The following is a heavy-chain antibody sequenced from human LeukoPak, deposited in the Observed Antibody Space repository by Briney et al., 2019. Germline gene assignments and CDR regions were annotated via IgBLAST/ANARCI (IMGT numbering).Heavy chain of an antibody. CDR3: TSTTPSLRIAVAG. J-gene: IGHJ4*02. CDR1: GFTFSNAW. V-gene: IGHV3-15*01. CDR2: IKSKTDGGTT. D-gene: IGHD6-19*01. Sequence: GGSLRLSCAASGFTFSNAWMSWVRQAPGKGLEWVGRIKSKTDGGTTDYAAPVKGRFTTSRDDSKNTLYLQMNSLKTEDTAVYYCTSTTPSLRIAVAGWGQGTLVTVSS.